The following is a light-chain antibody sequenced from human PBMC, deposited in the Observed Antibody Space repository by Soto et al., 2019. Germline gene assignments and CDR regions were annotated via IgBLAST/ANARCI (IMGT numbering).Light chain of an antibody. CDR2: AAS. J-gene: IGKJ5*01. CDR1: QSVTSSY. Sequence: EIVLTQSPCTLSLSPGERATLSCRASQSVTSSYLAWYQQKPGQAPRLLIYAASSRATGIPDRLSGSGSGTDFTLTISRLEPEDFAVYYCQQYGSSPPITFGQGTRLEIK. CDR3: QQYGSSPPIT. V-gene: IGKV3-20*01.